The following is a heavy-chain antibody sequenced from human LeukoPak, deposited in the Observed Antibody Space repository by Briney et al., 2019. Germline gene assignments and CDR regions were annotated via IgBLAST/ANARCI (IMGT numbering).Heavy chain of an antibody. CDR2: IIPIFGIA. J-gene: IGHJ4*02. CDR3: ARCDPIEMAIPDY. V-gene: IGHV1-69*04. Sequence: GASVKVSCKASGGIFSRYAISWVRQAPGQGLEWMGSIIPIFGIANYAQKFQRRVTITADKSTSTAYMELSSLRFEDTAVYYCARCDPIEMAIPDYWGQGTLVTVSS. CDR1: GGIFSRYA. D-gene: IGHD5-24*01.